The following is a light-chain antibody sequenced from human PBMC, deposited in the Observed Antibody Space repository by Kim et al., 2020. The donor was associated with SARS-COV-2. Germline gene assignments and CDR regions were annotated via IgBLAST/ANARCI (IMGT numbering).Light chain of an antibody. CDR1: DSGPGDHTY. CDR2: DVS. Sequence: QSVLTQPDSVSGSLGQSITISCTEADSGPGDHTYVSWYQQHPGRAPKLLIYDVSNRPPGVSERFSGSMSGRTASLKISGLQPEDEAFYYCASYMGRTTRWTFGGGTKVTVL. J-gene: IGLJ2*01. CDR3: ASYMGRTTRWT. V-gene: IGLV2-14*03.